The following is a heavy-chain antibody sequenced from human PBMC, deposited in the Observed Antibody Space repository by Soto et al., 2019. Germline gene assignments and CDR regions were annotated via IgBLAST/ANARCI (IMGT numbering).Heavy chain of an antibody. Sequence: EVQLVESGGGLVKPGGSLRLSCAASGFTFSNAWMNWVRQAQGKGLEWVGRIKSKTDGGTTDYAAPVKGRFTISRDDSKNTLYLQMNSLKTEDTAVYYCTTDITIFGVVIPSPDAFDIWGQGTMVTVSS. CDR2: IKSKTDGGTT. CDR3: TTDITIFGVVIPSPDAFDI. V-gene: IGHV3-15*07. D-gene: IGHD3-3*01. J-gene: IGHJ3*02. CDR1: GFTFSNAW.